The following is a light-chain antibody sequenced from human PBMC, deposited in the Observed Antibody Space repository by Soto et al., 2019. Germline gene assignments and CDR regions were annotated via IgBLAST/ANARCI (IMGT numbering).Light chain of an antibody. J-gene: IGLJ1*01. CDR3: SSYSTISNLV. CDR1: NSNIAKNN. V-gene: IGLV2-14*01. CDR2: DVI. Sequence: QSALTQPPSASVAPGQRVSISCSGSNSNIAKNNVYWYQQLPGTAPKLILYDVINRPSGVSDRFSGSKSGNTASLTISGLQAEDEAEYFCSSYSTISNLVFGTGTKLTVL.